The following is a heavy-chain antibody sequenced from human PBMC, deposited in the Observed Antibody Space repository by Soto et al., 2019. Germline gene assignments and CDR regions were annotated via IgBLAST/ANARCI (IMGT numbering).Heavy chain of an antibody. CDR3: ARAQGQQLVRDHWFDP. V-gene: IGHV1-69*06. D-gene: IGHD6-13*01. J-gene: IGHJ5*02. CDR1: GGTFSSYA. Sequence: SVKVSCKASGGTFSSYAISWVRQAPGQGREWMGGIIPIFGTANYAQKFQGRVTITADKSTSTAYMELSSLRSEDTAVYYCARAQGQQLVRDHWFDPWGQGTLVTVSS. CDR2: IIPIFGTA.